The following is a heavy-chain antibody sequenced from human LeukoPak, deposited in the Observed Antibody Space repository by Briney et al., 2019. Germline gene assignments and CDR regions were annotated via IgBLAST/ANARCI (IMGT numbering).Heavy chain of an antibody. D-gene: IGHD6-19*01. V-gene: IGHV3-66*01. Sequence: GGSLRLSCAASEFTFSTYAMNWVRQAPGKGLEWVSLIYSGGNTQYADSVKGRFIIFRDSSKNTLYLQMNSLRVEDTAVYYCATRAVAAPYWGQGTLVAVST. CDR1: EFTFSTYA. CDR3: ATRAVAAPY. CDR2: IYSGGNT. J-gene: IGHJ4*02.